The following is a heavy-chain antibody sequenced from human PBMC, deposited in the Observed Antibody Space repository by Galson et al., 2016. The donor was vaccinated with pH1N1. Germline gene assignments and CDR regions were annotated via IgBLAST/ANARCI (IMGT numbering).Heavy chain of an antibody. Sequence: SLRLSCAASGFTFTSYAMHWVRQAPGKGLEWVAVILYDGTNKYYADSVKGRFTISRDNSKNTLYLQMNSLRAEDTAVYYCAKVVRGSSWPSFDYWGQGTLVTVPS. V-gene: IGHV3-30*04. D-gene: IGHD6-13*01. CDR1: GFTFTSYA. CDR3: AKVVRGSSWPSFDY. J-gene: IGHJ4*02. CDR2: ILYDGTNK.